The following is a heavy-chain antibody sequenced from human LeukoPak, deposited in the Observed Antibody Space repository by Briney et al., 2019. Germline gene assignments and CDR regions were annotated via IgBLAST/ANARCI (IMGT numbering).Heavy chain of an antibody. D-gene: IGHD3-22*01. J-gene: IGHJ4*02. Sequence: GGSLRLSCAASGFTFSDFWMTWVRQAPGKGLEWVANIKQDGSEKYYVDSVMGRFTISRDNAKNSLYLQMNSLRAEDTAVYYCARDDYYYDSSGYYIIDYWGQGTLVTVSS. CDR3: ARDDYYYDSSGYYIIDY. CDR2: IKQDGSEK. CDR1: GFTFSDFW. V-gene: IGHV3-7*01.